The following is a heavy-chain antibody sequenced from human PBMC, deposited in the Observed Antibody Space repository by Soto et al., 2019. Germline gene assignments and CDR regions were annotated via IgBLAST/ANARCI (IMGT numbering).Heavy chain of an antibody. V-gene: IGHV1-18*01. CDR3: ARFIAAAGTPFGYYYYYMDV. J-gene: IGHJ6*03. CDR1: GYTFTSYG. Sequence: ASVKVSCKASGYTFTSYGISWVRQAPGQGLEWMGWISAYNGNTNYAQKLQGRVTMTTDTSTSTAYMELRSLRSDDTAVYYCARFIAAAGTPFGYYYYYMDVWGKGTTVTVSS. D-gene: IGHD6-13*01. CDR2: ISAYNGNT.